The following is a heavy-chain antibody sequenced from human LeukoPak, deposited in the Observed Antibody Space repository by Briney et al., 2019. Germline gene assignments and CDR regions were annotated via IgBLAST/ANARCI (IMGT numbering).Heavy chain of an antibody. CDR2: IKQDGSEK. Sequence: GGSLRLSCAASGFNFGGFGFHWARQAPGKGLEWVANIKQDGSEKYYVDSVKGRFTISRDNAKNSLYLQMNSLRAEDTAVYYCARASNYDFWSGYYNYYFDYWGQGTLVTVSS. CDR1: GFNFGGFG. D-gene: IGHD3-3*01. V-gene: IGHV3-7*03. J-gene: IGHJ4*02. CDR3: ARASNYDFWSGYYNYYFDY.